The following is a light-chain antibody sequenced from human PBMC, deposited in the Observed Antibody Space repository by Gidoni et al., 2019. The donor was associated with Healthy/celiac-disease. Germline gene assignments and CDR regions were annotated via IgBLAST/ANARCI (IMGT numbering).Light chain of an antibody. CDR1: QSVSSN. Sequence: IVLTHSPATLSVSPGERPTLSCRASQSVSSNSVWYQQKPGQAPRLLIYGASTRANGIPARFSGSGSGTEYTITISSLQSEEVAVYYCQQYNNWHSYTFGQGTKLEI. J-gene: IGKJ2*01. CDR2: GAS. V-gene: IGKV3-15*01. CDR3: QQYNNWHSYT.